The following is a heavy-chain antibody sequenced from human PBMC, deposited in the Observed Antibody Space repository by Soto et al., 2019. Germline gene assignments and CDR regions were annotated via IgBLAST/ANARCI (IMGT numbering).Heavy chain of an antibody. V-gene: IGHV3-7*01. Sequence: PGGLRVSCAASGFTFSSYWMGWVRQAPGKGLEWVAKIKQYGSEKYYVDSVKGRFTIPRDNAKSSLYLQMNSLRAEDTAVYYCARGEIGVDTAMVLDYWGQGNLVTVSS. J-gene: IGHJ4*02. D-gene: IGHD5-18*01. CDR1: GFTFSSYW. CDR2: IKQYGSEK. CDR3: ARGEIGVDTAMVLDY.